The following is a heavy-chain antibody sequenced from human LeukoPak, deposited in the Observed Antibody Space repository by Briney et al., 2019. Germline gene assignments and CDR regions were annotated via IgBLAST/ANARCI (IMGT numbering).Heavy chain of an antibody. V-gene: IGHV1-2*02. CDR3: ARIFVGAGWALLSFDY. Sequence: GASVKVSCKASGYTFTGYYMHWLRQAPGQGLEWMGWINPNSGGRDYAQKFQGRVTLTRETVISSAYLESSRLSSVDAAVSYVARIFVGAGWALLSFDYWGQGTLVTVSS. CDR1: GYTFTGYY. CDR2: INPNSGGR. J-gene: IGHJ4*02. D-gene: IGHD1-26*01.